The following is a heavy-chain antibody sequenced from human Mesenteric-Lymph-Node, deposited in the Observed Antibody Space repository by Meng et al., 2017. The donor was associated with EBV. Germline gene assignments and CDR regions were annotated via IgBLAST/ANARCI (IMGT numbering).Heavy chain of an antibody. CDR3: SDRDFVSGTFDY. V-gene: IGHV2-5*02. D-gene: IGHD1/OR15-1a*01. J-gene: IGHJ4*02. CDR2: IISDDGN. Sequence: KEVGHREGKAVQVVTLTCSCSAYSRVSYRVYVIWLRKHPGQALEWLELIISDDGNTNCASECRRSIFTNDNANTKTVYIMISMRPVDEATDYYSDRDFVSGTFDYWGQGTLVTVSS. CDR1: AYSRVSYRVY.